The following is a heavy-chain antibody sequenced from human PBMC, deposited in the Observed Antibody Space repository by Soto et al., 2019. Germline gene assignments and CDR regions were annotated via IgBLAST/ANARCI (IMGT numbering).Heavy chain of an antibody. Sequence: LRLSCAASGFTFSSYEMNWVRQAPGKGLEWVSYISSSGSTIYYADSVKGRFTISRDNAKNSLYLRMNSLRAEDTGVYYCATYPWGSSIDFWGQGTLVTVSS. CDR1: GFTFSSYE. V-gene: IGHV3-48*03. D-gene: IGHD3-16*01. J-gene: IGHJ4*02. CDR2: ISSSGSTI. CDR3: ATYPWGSSIDF.